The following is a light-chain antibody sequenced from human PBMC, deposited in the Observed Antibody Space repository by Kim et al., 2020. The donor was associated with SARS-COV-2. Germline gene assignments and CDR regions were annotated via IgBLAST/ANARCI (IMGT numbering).Light chain of an antibody. CDR3: EAWDDSLNGVI. Sequence: GQWVTISCSGSRANSGSNAVNWYQQRPGTAPKLLIYSNDHRPSGVPDRFSGSKSGSSASLAISGLQSEDEADYYCEAWDDSLNGVIFGGGTQLTVL. CDR1: RANSGSNA. J-gene: IGLJ2*01. CDR2: SND. V-gene: IGLV1-44*01.